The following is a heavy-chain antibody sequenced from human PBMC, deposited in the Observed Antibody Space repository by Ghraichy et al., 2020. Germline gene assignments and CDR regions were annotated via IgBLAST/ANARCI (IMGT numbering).Heavy chain of an antibody. CDR2: IYYSGST. D-gene: IGHD3-3*01. J-gene: IGHJ3*02. Sequence: SETLSLTCTVSGGSVSSGSYYWNWIRQPPGKGLEWIGYIYYSGSTKYNPSLKSRVTISVDTSKNQFSLKLSSVTAADTAVYYCARNFGVVIEDAFDIWGQGTMVTVSS. CDR1: GGSVSSGSYY. V-gene: IGHV4-61*01. CDR3: ARNFGVVIEDAFDI.